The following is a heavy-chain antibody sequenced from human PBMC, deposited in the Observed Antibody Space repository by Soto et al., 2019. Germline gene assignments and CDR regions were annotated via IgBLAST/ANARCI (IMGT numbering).Heavy chain of an antibody. J-gene: IGHJ4*02. Sequence: EVRLVESGGGLVQPGGSLRLSCAASGFSVSSNYMTWVRQAPGKGLEWVSLVYNGGATHYAASVKGRFTISTHSSQSTLFLQMNSLRTEDTATYYCVRGRYGSEIHWGQETKVTVSS. V-gene: IGHV3-53*04. CDR3: VRGRYGSEIH. CDR1: GFSVSSNY. CDR2: VYNGGAT. D-gene: IGHD3-10*01.